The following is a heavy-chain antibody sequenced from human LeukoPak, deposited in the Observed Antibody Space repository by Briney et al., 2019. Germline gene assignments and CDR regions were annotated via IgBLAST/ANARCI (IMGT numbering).Heavy chain of an antibody. J-gene: IGHJ4*02. D-gene: IGHD6-13*01. CDR2: IYYSGST. V-gene: IGHV4-59*08. CDR1: GGSISSHH. Sequence: SETLSLTCTVSGGSISSHHWSWIRQPPGKGLEWIGYIYYSGSTNYKPSLKSRVTISVDTSKNQFSLKLTSVTAADTAVYYCARHLDIAASGAFDYWGQGTLVTVSS. CDR3: ARHLDIAASGAFDY.